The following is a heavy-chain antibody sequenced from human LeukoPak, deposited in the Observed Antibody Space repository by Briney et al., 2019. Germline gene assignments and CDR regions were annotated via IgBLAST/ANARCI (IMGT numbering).Heavy chain of an antibody. V-gene: IGHV4-59*13. J-gene: IGHJ4*02. D-gene: IGHD6-19*01. CDR3: ARERQSSGWYYYFDH. Sequence: PSETLSLTCTVSGGSISSYYWSWIRQPPGKGLEWIGYILYSGSTNYNPSLKSRVTISVDTSKNQFSLKLSSVTAADTAMYYCARERQSSGWYYYFDHWGQGNLVTVSS. CDR2: ILYSGST. CDR1: GGSISSYY.